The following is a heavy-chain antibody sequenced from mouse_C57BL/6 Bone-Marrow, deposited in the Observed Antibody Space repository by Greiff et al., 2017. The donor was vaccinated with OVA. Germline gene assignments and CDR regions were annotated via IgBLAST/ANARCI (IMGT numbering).Heavy chain of an antibody. CDR3: AFYYGSSYSYFDV. D-gene: IGHD1-1*01. V-gene: IGHV1-39*01. J-gene: IGHJ1*03. CDR2: IHPHYGTT. Sequence: EVKLVESGPELVKPGASVKLSCKASGYSFTDYNMNWVKQSNGKSLEWIGVIHPHYGTTSYNQKFKGKATLTVDQSSSTAYMQLNSLTSEDSAVYYCAFYYGSSYSYFDVWGTGNTVTVSS. CDR1: GYSFTDYN.